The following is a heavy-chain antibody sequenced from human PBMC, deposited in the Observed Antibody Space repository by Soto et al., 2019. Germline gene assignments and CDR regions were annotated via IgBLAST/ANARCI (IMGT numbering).Heavy chain of an antibody. D-gene: IGHD7-27*01. CDR3: VRPNHFDY. CDR1: GGSISSSSYY. CDR2: IYYSGST. V-gene: IGHV4-61*05. J-gene: IGHJ4*02. Sequence: SETLSLTCTVSGGSISSSSYYWGWIRQPPGKGLEWIGYIYYSGSTNYNPSLRSRVTISVDTSKNHFSLKLRSVTAADTAVYYCVRPNHFDYWGQGSLVTVSS.